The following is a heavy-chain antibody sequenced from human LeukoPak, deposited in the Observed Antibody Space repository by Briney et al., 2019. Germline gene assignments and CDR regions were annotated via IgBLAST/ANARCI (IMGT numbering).Heavy chain of an antibody. Sequence: ASVKVSCKASGYTGTGYYMHWGRQAPGQGLEWMGWSNPNSGGTNYAQKFPARLTMTRDTSLSTAYMALSRLSSAHTAVYYRARGPLTTPKPAGSHYDYWGQGTLVTVSS. V-gene: IGHV1-2*02. CDR3: ARGPLTTPKPAGSHYDY. D-gene: IGHD2-2*01. J-gene: IGHJ4*02. CDR1: GYTGTGYY. CDR2: SNPNSGGT.